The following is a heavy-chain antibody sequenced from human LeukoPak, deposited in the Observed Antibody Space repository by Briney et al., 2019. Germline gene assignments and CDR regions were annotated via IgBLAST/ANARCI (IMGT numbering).Heavy chain of an antibody. CDR3: ARDPEIDYYGSGNYWYFDL. CDR1: GGSISSYY. V-gene: IGHV4-4*07. CDR2: IYTSGST. J-gene: IGHJ2*01. D-gene: IGHD3-10*01. Sequence: SETLSLTYTVSGGSISSYYWSWIRQPAGKGLEWIGRIYTSGSTNYNPSLKSRVTMPVDTSKNQFSLKLSSVTAADTAVYYCARDPEIDYYGSGNYWYFDLWGRGTLVTVSS.